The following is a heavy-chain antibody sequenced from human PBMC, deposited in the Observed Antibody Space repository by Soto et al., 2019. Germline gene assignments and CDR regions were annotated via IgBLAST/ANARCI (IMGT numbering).Heavy chain of an antibody. CDR1: GGSFSGYY. Sequence: PSETLSLTCAVYGGSFSGYYWSWIRQPPGKGLEWIGEINHSGSTNYNPSLKSRVTISVDTSKNQFSLKLSSVTAADTAVYYCARGGYSYGKGFYYYYGMDVWGQGTTVTVSS. J-gene: IGHJ6*02. CDR3: ARGGYSYGKGFYYYYGMDV. V-gene: IGHV4-34*01. CDR2: INHSGST. D-gene: IGHD5-18*01.